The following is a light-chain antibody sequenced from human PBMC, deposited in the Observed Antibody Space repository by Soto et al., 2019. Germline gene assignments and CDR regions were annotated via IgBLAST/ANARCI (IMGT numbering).Light chain of an antibody. CDR1: ERLSSVY. V-gene: IGKV3-11*01. Sequence: EIVLTQSPGTLSLSPGERATLSCRASERLSSVYLAWYQQRPGQPPRLLIYDSTDRATGLPARFSGSGSGTDFTLTINSLEPEDFAVYYCQQRNSWPLTFGGGTKVDIK. J-gene: IGKJ4*01. CDR3: QQRNSWPLT. CDR2: DST.